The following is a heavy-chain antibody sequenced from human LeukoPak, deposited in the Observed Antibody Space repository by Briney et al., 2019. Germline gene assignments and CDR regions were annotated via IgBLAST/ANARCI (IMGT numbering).Heavy chain of an antibody. D-gene: IGHD2-2*01. CDR3: AKGDCSSTSCFSDY. J-gene: IGHJ4*02. CDR2: ISGSGGST. CDR1: GFTFSSYA. V-gene: IGHV3-23*01. Sequence: GGSLRLSCAASGFTFSSYAMSWVRQAPGKGLEWVSAISGSGGSTYYADSVKGRFTISRGNSKNTLYLQMNSLRAEDTAVYYCAKGDCSSTSCFSDYWGQGTLVTVSS.